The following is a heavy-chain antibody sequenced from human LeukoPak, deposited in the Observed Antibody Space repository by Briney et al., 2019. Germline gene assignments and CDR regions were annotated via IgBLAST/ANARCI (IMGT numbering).Heavy chain of an antibody. D-gene: IGHD6-6*01. J-gene: IGHJ4*02. CDR2: IIPIFGTA. CDR1: GGTFSSYA. V-gene: IGHV1-69*05. CDR3: ARDRKDSSSPIDY. Sequence: GASVRVSCKASGGTFSSYAISWVRQAPGQGLEWMGGIIPIFGTANYAQKFQGRVTITTDESTSTAYMELSSLRSDDTAVYYCARDRKDSSSPIDYWGQGTLVTVSS.